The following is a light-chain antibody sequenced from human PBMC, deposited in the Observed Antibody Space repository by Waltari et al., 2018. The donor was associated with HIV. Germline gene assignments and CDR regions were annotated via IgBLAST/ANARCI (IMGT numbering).Light chain of an antibody. J-gene: IGLJ2*01. CDR1: GGNIASYY. V-gene: IGLV6-57*04. CDR2: EDT. CDR3: QSYYLNIVV. Sequence: NFILTQPHSLSESPGKTVTISCTRSGGNIASYYLQWYQQRPDSAPTTVIYEDTKRPAGVPDRFSGSIDSSSNSASLTISGLQTDDEADYYCQSYYLNIVVFGGGTKLTVL.